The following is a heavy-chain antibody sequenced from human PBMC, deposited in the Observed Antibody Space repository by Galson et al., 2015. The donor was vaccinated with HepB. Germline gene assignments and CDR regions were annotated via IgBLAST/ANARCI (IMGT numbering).Heavy chain of an antibody. D-gene: IGHD5-18*01. CDR1: GFTFSTSW. J-gene: IGHJ4*02. Sequence: SLRLSCATSGFTFSTSWMSWVRQAPGKGLEWVANIKRDGTEIYYGDSVRGRFTVSRDNARNSLYLQMNSLRVEDTAMYYCAREIYTAPDYWGQGTLVTVSS. CDR3: AREIYTAPDY. V-gene: IGHV3-7*03. CDR2: IKRDGTEI.